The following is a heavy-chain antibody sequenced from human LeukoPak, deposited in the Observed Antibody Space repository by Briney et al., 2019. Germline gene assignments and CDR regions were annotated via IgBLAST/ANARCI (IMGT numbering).Heavy chain of an antibody. CDR3: ARGLAAYCGGDCFSAFDI. V-gene: IGHV1-46*01. CDR2: FNPSGGST. D-gene: IGHD2-21*02. Sequence: ASATVSCKASGDTFSSYYMHCVPQAPGQGLEWMGVFNPSGGSTSYAQTCQGRVTMTRDMSTSTVYMELSSLRSEDTAVYYCARGLAAYCGGDCFSAFDIWGQGTMVTVSS. J-gene: IGHJ3*02. CDR1: GDTFSSYY.